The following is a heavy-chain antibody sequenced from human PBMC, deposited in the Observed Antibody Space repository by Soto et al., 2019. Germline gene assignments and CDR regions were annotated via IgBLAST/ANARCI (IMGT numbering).Heavy chain of an antibody. Sequence: QVQLVESGGGVVQPGRSLRLSCAASGFTFSSYAMHWVRQAPGKGLEWVAVISYDGSNKYYADSVKGRFTISRDNSKNTLYLQMNSLRAEDTAVYYCARSPPDVDTATVTGHYYYYGMDVWGQGTTVTVSS. CDR1: GFTFSSYA. CDR2: ISYDGSNK. J-gene: IGHJ6*02. V-gene: IGHV3-30-3*01. D-gene: IGHD5-18*01. CDR3: ARSPPDVDTATVTGHYYYYGMDV.